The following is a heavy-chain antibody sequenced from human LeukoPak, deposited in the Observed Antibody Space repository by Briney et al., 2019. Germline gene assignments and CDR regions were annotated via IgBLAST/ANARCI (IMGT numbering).Heavy chain of an antibody. V-gene: IGHV3-7*01. Sequence: PGGSLRLSCAASGFLFSSYWMSWVRQAPGKGLEWVANIKQDGSDKYYVDSVKGRFTFSRDNAKNSLYLQLNSLRADDTAVYYCARLTGTTGFDYWGQGTLVTVSS. CDR2: IKQDGSDK. D-gene: IGHD1-1*01. CDR3: ARLTGTTGFDY. CDR1: GFLFSSYW. J-gene: IGHJ4*02.